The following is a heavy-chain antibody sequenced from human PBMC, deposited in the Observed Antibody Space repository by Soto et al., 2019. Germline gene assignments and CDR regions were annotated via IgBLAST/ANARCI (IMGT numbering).Heavy chain of an antibody. V-gene: IGHV4-59*01. CDR1: GDSIRSYY. CDR2: IYYSGST. D-gene: IGHD6-13*01. CDR3: ARVITSSWGANWFDP. Sequence: QVQLQESGPGLVKPSETLSLTCSVSGDSIRSYYWSWIRQPPGKGLEWIGYIYYSGSTNYNPSLKSRVTIXXDXSXXHFSLKLSSVTAADTAVYYCARVITSSWGANWFDPWGQGTLVTVSS. J-gene: IGHJ5*02.